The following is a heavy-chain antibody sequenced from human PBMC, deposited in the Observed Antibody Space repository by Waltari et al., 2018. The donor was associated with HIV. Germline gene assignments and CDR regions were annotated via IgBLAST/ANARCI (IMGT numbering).Heavy chain of an antibody. CDR1: GYSFTPYA. Sequence: QVQLVQSGAEVKKPGASVKVSCRASGYSFTPYAIPWVRPAPGHRLDWVGLINTGNGNTEYSQKFKGRVTILRETSASTAYMELRSLRSEDTAVYYCARARGYCSGGSCWYYFDYWGQGTLVTVSS. D-gene: IGHD2-15*01. CDR3: ARARGYCSGGSCWYYFDY. V-gene: IGHV1-3*04. CDR2: INTGNGNT. J-gene: IGHJ4*02.